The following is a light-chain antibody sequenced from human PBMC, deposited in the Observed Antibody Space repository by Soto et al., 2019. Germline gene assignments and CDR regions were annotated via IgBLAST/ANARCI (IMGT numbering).Light chain of an antibody. CDR1: SGSVSTSFY. V-gene: IGLV8-61*01. J-gene: IGLJ3*02. CDR3: VLYMGSGIWV. CDR2: TTY. Sequence: HTVVTQEPSFSVSPGGTVTLTCGLSSGSVSTSFYPSWYQQTPGQAPRTLIYTTYTRSSGVPDRFSGSILGNKAALTITGAQADDESDYYCVLYMGSGIWVFGGGTKLTVL.